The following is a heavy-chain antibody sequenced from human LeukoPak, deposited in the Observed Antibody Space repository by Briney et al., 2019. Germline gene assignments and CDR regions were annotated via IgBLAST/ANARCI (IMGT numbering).Heavy chain of an antibody. V-gene: IGHV3-30*03. CDR3: ARDLDRDGSTHFDD. D-gene: IGHD1-1*01. J-gene: IGHJ4*02. CDR2: ISYDGSNK. Sequence: PGGSLRLSCAASGFTFSSYGMHWVRQAPGKGLEWVAIISYDGSNKYYADSVKGQFTISRDNSKNTLYLQMNSLRAEDTAVYYCARDLDRDGSTHFDDWGQGTLVTVSS. CDR1: GFTFSSYG.